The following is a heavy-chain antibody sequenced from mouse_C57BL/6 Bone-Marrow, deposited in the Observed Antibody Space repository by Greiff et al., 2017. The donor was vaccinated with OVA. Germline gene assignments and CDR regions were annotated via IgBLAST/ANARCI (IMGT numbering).Heavy chain of an antibody. CDR1: GYSFTSYY. V-gene: IGHV1-66*01. D-gene: IGHD1-1*01. Sequence: VKLVESGPELVKPGASVKISCKASGYSFTSYYIHWVKQRPGQGLEWIGWIYPGSGNTKYNEKFKGKATLTADTSSSTAYMQLSSLTSEDSAVYYCARITTVVYWYFDVWGTGTTVTVSS. CDR2: IYPGSGNT. CDR3: ARITTVVYWYFDV. J-gene: IGHJ1*03.